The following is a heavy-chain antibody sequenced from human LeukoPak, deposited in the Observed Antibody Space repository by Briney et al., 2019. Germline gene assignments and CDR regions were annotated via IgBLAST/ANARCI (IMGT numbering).Heavy chain of an antibody. CDR2: IKQDGSKK. CDR3: AGRSGSFDY. Sequence: GGSLRLSCAASGFTFSNYWTSWVRQAPGKGLEWVANIKQDGSKKNYVDFVKGRFTISRDNAKNSLYLQMNTLRVEDTAVYYCAGRSGSFDYWGQGTLVTVSS. D-gene: IGHD3-10*01. J-gene: IGHJ4*02. CDR1: GFTFSNYW. V-gene: IGHV3-7*01.